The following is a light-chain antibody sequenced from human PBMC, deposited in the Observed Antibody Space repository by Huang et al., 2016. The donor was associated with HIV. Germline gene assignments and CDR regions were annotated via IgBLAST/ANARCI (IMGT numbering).Light chain of an antibody. J-gene: IGKJ5*01. CDR2: GAT. V-gene: IGKV3-15*01. CDR1: HSLSSN. CDR3: QQYDNWPLT. Sequence: ERVMTQSPATLSLAPGERVTLSCRASHSLSSNLAWYQQKPGQAPRLLIHGATTRATGIPARFSGSGSGTEFTLAISSLQSEDSGVYFCQQYDNWPLTFGQGTRLEIK.